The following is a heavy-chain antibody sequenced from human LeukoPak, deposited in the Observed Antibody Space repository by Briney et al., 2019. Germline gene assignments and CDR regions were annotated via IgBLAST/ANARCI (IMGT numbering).Heavy chain of an antibody. CDR1: GFTFSSSA. V-gene: IGHV3-23*01. J-gene: IGHJ4*02. CDR3: AKQLGYCSDGSCYFPY. D-gene: IGHD2-15*01. CDR2: ISNNGGYT. Sequence: GSLRLSCAASGFTFSSSAMSGVRQAPGKGLEWVSAISNNGGYTYYADSVQGRFTISRDNSKSTLCLQMNSLRAEDTAVYYCAKQLGYCSDGSCYFPYWGQGTLVTVSS.